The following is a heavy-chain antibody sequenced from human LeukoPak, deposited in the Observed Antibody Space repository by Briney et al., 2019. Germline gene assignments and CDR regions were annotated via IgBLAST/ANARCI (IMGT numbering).Heavy chain of an antibody. Sequence: AASVKVSCKASGGTFSSYAISWVRQAPGQGLEWMGGIIPIFGTANYAQKFQGRVTITTDESTSTAYMELSSLRYEDTAVYYCARGDYTYYFDYWGQGTLVTVSS. D-gene: IGHD4-11*01. CDR2: IIPIFGTA. CDR3: ARGDYTYYFDY. V-gene: IGHV1-69*05. CDR1: GGTFSSYA. J-gene: IGHJ4*02.